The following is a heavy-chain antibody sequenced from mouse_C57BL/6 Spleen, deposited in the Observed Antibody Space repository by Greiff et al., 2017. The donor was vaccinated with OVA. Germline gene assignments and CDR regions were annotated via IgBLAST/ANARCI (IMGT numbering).Heavy chain of an antibody. CDR3: ARLGSYGY. CDR2: INPYNGDT. CDR1: GYSFTGYF. V-gene: IGHV1-20*01. J-gene: IGHJ2*01. Sequence: EVQRVESGPELVKPGDSVKISCKASGYSFTGYFMNWVMQSHGKSLEWIGRINPYNGDTFYNQKFKGKATLTVDKSSSTAHMELRSLTSEDSAVYYCARLGSYGYWGQGTTLTVSS. D-gene: IGHD6-1*01.